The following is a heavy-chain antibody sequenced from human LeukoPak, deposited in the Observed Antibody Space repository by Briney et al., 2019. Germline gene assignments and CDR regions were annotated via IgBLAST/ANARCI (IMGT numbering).Heavy chain of an antibody. CDR1: GFTFSSYS. V-gene: IGHV3-21*04. CDR3: AKDSAIAAAREFDY. D-gene: IGHD6-13*01. CDR2: ISSSSSYI. Sequence: GGSLRLSCAASGFTFSSYSMNWVRQAPGKGLEWVSSISSSSSYIYYADSVKGRFTISRDNSKNTLYLQMNSLRAEDTAVYYCAKDSAIAAAREFDYWGQGTLVTVSS. J-gene: IGHJ4*02.